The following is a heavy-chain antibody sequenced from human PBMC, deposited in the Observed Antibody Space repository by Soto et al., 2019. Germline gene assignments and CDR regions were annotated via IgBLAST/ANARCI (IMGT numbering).Heavy chain of an antibody. CDR3: ARPSYSTSRYYGLDV. CDR1: GYSFSNYW. CDR2: IYPGDSDT. D-gene: IGHD6-6*01. Sequence: LGESLKISCKGSGYSFSNYWIGWARQMPGKGLEWMGIIYPGDSDTRYSPSFQGQVTISADKSISTAYLQWSSLKASDTAMYYCARPSYSTSRYYGLDVWGQGTTVTVSS. J-gene: IGHJ6*02. V-gene: IGHV5-51*01.